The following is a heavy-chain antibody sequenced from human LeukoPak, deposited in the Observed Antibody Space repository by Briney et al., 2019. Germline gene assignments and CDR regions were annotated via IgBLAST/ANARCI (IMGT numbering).Heavy chain of an antibody. V-gene: IGHV4-39*01. CDR3: ARGKNGYTFLDY. Sequence: MASETLSLTCTVSGGSISSSSYYWGWIRQPPGKGLEWIGSIYYSGSTYYNPTLKSRVTIPVDTSKNQFSLKLSSVTAADTAIYYCARGKNGYTFLDYWGQGTLVTVSS. CDR1: GGSISSSSYY. D-gene: IGHD2-2*02. CDR2: IYYSGST. J-gene: IGHJ4*02.